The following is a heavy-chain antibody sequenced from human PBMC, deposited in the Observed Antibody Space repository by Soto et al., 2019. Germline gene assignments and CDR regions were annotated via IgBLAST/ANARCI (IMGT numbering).Heavy chain of an antibody. Sequence: PGXSLRLSCAASGFTFSSYAMSWVVQAPGKGLEWASAISGSGGSTYYADSVKGRFTISRDNSKNTLYLQMNSLRAQDTAVYYCAKDPGGFGTQYYFDYWGQGTLVTVSS. CDR3: AKDPGGFGTQYYFDY. CDR2: ISGSGGST. CDR1: GFTFSSYA. D-gene: IGHD3-10*01. J-gene: IGHJ4*02. V-gene: IGHV3-23*01.